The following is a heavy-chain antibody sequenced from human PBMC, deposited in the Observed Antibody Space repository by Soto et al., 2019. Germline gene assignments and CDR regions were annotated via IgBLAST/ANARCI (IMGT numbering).Heavy chain of an antibody. CDR2: IKQDGSEN. D-gene: IGHD6-19*01. V-gene: IGHV3-7*01. Sequence: ETLSLTCAVYGGSFSGYYWSWVRQAPGKGLEWVANIKQDGSENYYVDSVKGRFTTSRDNTKNSFYLQMNSLRAEDTAVYYCARDHINGWKFDYWGRGTLVTVSS. CDR1: GGSFSGYY. J-gene: IGHJ4*02. CDR3: ARDHINGWKFDY.